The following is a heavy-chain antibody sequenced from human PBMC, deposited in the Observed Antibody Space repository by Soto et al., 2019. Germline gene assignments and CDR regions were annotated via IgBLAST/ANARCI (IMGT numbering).Heavy chain of an antibody. Sequence: PWRSLRLSCAVSGFTFSNLGMHLVLQAQGKGLEWVAVISYDGSNKYYADSVKGRFTISRDNSKNTLYLQMNSLRAEDTAVYYCAKDSYYYDSSGSFQHWGQGTLVTVSS. D-gene: IGHD3-22*01. CDR3: AKDSYYYDSSGSFQH. CDR1: GFTFSNLG. J-gene: IGHJ1*01. CDR2: ISYDGSNK. V-gene: IGHV3-30*18.